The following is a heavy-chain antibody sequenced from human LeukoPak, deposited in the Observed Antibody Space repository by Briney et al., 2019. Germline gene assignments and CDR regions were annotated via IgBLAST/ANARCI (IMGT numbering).Heavy chain of an antibody. V-gene: IGHV4-59*12. CDR1: GGSISSYY. J-gene: IGHJ6*03. Sequence: SETLSLTCTVSGGSISSYYWSWIRQPPGKGLEWIGYIYYSGSTNYNPSLKSRVTISVDTSKNQFSLKLSSVTAADTAVYYCAREALYYYYYMDVWGKGTTVTVSS. CDR3: AREALYYYYYMDV. CDR2: IYYSGST.